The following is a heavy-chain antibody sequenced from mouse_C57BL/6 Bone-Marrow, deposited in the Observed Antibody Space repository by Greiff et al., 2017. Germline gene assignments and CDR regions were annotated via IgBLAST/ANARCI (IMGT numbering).Heavy chain of an antibody. Sequence: EVQLQQSGPELVKPGASVKISCKASGYTFTDYYMNWVKQSHGKSLEWIGDINPNNGGTSYNQKFKGKATLTVDKSSSTAYMELRSLTSEDSAVYYCARHLYYECAYWGQGTLVTVSA. D-gene: IGHD2-4*01. J-gene: IGHJ3*01. CDR2: INPNNGGT. CDR3: ARHLYYECAY. CDR1: GYTFTDYY. V-gene: IGHV1-26*01.